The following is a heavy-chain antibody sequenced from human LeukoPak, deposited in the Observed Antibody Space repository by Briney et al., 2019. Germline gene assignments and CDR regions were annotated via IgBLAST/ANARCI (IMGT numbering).Heavy chain of an antibody. CDR2: IKSKTDGGTT. J-gene: IGHJ4*02. D-gene: IGHD3-10*01. CDR1: GFTFSNAW. CDR3: TTPPAGIWFGGSFDY. V-gene: IGHV3-15*01. Sequence: PGGSLRLSCAASGFTFSNAWMSWVRQAPGKGLEWVGRIKSKTDGGTTDYAAPVKGRFTISRDDSKNTLYLQMNSLKTEDTAVYYCTTPPAGIWFGGSFDYWGQGTLVTVSS.